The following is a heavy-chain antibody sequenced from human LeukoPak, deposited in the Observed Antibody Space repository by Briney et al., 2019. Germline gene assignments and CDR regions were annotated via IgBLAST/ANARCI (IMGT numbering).Heavy chain of an antibody. V-gene: IGHV3-11*03. D-gene: IGHD6-19*01. J-gene: IGHJ4*02. CDR1: GFTFSDYY. Sequence: PGGSLRLSCAASGFTFSDYYMSWIRQAPGKGLERVSYISSSSSYTNYADSVKGRFTISRDNAKNSLYLQMNSLRAEDTAVYYCARMMLRSGPFDYWGQGTLVTVSS. CDR2: ISSSSSYT. CDR3: ARMMLRSGPFDY.